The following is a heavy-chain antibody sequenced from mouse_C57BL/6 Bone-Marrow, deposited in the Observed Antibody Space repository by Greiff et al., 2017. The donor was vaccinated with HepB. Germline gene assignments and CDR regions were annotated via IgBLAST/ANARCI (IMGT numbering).Heavy chain of an antibody. CDR3: ASLITTVVYWYFDV. V-gene: IGHV1-64*01. CDR2: IHPNSGST. CDR1: GYTFTSYW. J-gene: IGHJ1*03. Sequence: QVQLQQPGAELVKPGASVKLSCKASGYTFTSYWMHWVKQRPGQGLEWIGMIHPNSGSTNYNEKFKSKATLTVDKSSSTAYMQLSSLTSEDSAVYYWASLITTVVYWYFDVWGTGTTVTVAS. D-gene: IGHD1-1*01.